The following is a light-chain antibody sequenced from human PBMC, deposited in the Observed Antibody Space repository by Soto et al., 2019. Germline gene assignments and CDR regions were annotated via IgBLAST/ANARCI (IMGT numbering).Light chain of an antibody. CDR3: AGWDGSLKGFV. Sequence: QSVLTQPPSASGAPGQRVTISCSGIASNIGRDPVNWYQQVPGTAPKLLIYENNHRPSGVPDRFSGSKSGTSASLVISGLQSEDEAEYFCAGWDGSLKGFVCGTGTK. J-gene: IGLJ1*01. CDR2: ENN. CDR1: ASNIGRDP. V-gene: IGLV1-44*01.